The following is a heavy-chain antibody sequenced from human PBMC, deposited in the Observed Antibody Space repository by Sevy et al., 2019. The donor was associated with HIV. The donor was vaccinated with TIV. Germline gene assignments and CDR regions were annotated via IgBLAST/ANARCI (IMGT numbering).Heavy chain of an antibody. J-gene: IGHJ4*02. CDR2: INPNSGGT. D-gene: IGHD5-12*01. Sequence: ASVKVSCKASGYTFTGYYMHWVRQAPGQGLEWMGRINPNSGGTNYTQKFQGRVTMTRDTSISTAYMELSRLRSDDTAVYYCARDRVAGWLQSVYYFDYWGQGTLVTVSS. CDR1: GYTFTGYY. V-gene: IGHV1-2*06. CDR3: ARDRVAGWLQSVYYFDY.